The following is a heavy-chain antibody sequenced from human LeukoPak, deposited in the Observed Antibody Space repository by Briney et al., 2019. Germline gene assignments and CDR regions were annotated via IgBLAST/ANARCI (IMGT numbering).Heavy chain of an antibody. V-gene: IGHV3-23*01. D-gene: IGHD3-22*01. Sequence: TGGSLRLSCAASGFTFSSYAMSWVRQAPGKGLEWVSDISGSGGSTYYVDSVKGRFTISRDNSKNTLYLQMNSLRAEDTAIYYCAKDSSGYYYGLGKYDKEHCLDYWGQGTLVTVSS. J-gene: IGHJ4*02. CDR3: AKDSSGYYYGLGKYDKEHCLDY. CDR2: ISGSGGST. CDR1: GFTFSSYA.